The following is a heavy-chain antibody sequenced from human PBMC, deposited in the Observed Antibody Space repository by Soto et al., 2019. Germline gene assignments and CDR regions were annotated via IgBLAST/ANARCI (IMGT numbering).Heavy chain of an antibody. CDR3: AKWGDYYDSSGPGNDY. Sequence: GGSLRLSCAASGFTFSSYGMHWVRQAPGKGLEWVAVISYDGSNKYYADSVKGRFTISRDNSKNTLYLQMNSLRAEDTAVYYCAKWGDYYDSSGPGNDYWGQGTLVTVSS. V-gene: IGHV3-30*18. CDR1: GFTFSSYG. D-gene: IGHD3-22*01. J-gene: IGHJ4*02. CDR2: ISYDGSNK.